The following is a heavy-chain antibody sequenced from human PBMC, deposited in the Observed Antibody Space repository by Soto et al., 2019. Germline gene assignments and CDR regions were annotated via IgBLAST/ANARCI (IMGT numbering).Heavy chain of an antibody. CDR3: AHSDGGYEIIYFDF. V-gene: IGHV2-5*01. J-gene: IGHJ4*02. CDR2: IYYNGDR. Sequence: SGPTLVNPTQTLTLTCTFSGFPFTTAGVAVGWIRQTPGGALEWLTLIYYNGDRRFSPSLKTRLTITGDTSKNQVVLSLTNVDPGDTATYFCAHSDGGYEIIYFDFWGQGIPVTVSS. D-gene: IGHD5-12*01. CDR1: GFPFTTAGVA.